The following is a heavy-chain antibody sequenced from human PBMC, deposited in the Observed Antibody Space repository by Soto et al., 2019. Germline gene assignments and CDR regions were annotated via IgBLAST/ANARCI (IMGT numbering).Heavy chain of an antibody. CDR1: GVTSSSGNW. CDR2: IFHDGTA. J-gene: IGHJ4*02. V-gene: IGHV4-4*02. Sequence: SDTLSLTCAVSGVTSSSGNWWTWVRQTPQRGLEYIGEIFHDGTANYYPSFERRVAISVDTSKNQFSLKLTSVTAADTAIYFCARLVYDTRLNYMYFDFWGQGALVTVSS. D-gene: IGHD2-8*01. CDR3: ARLVYDTRLNYMYFDF.